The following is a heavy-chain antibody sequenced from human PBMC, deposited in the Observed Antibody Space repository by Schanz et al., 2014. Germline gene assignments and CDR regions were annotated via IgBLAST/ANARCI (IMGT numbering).Heavy chain of an antibody. Sequence: DVQLLESGGGLVQPGGSLRLSCAASGFTFTNYAMSWVRQAPGKGLEWVSAISGRDGSTYYADSVRGRFTISRDNAKNSLYLQMNSLRPEDTALYYCAKSLESCPGGRCSRGYFDYWGQGTLVTVSS. V-gene: IGHV3-23*01. J-gene: IGHJ4*02. CDR3: AKSLESCPGGRCSRGYFDY. D-gene: IGHD2-8*02. CDR2: ISGRDGST. CDR1: GFTFTNYA.